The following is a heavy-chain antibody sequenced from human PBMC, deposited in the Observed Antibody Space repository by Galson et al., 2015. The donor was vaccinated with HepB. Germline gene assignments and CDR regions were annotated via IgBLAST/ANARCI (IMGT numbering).Heavy chain of an antibody. CDR3: ARSGPQYSSRWDGMDV. V-gene: IGHV1-46*04. D-gene: IGHD6-13*01. J-gene: IGHJ6*02. Sequence: SVKVSCKASGCTFTSYYMHWVRQAPGQGLEGMGIINPSGGSTSYAQKLHGKVTLTRDRSTSTVYMELGILRSEDTAGYYCARSGPQYSSRWDGMDVWGQGTTVTVSS. CDR1: GCTFTSYY. CDR2: INPSGGST.